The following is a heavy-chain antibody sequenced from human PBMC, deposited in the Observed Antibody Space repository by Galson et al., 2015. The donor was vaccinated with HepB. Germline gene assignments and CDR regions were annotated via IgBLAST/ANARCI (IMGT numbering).Heavy chain of an antibody. CDR2: TYYRSKWYN. V-gene: IGHV6-1*01. CDR1: GDSVSSNSAA. J-gene: IGHJ5*02. D-gene: IGHD6-6*01. CDR3: ARGDSSSPGLNWFDP. Sequence: CAISGDSVSSNSAAWNWIRQSPSRGLEWLGRTYYRSKWYNDYAVSVKSRITINPDTSKNQFSLQLNSVTPEDTAVYYCARGDSSSPGLNWFDPWGQGTLVTLSS.